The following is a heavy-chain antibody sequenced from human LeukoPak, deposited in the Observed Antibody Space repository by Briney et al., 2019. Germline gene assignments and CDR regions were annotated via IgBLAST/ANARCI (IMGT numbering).Heavy chain of an antibody. CDR2: ISGSGGTGT. D-gene: IGHD6-13*01. V-gene: IGHV3-23*01. CDR1: GFTFSSYA. J-gene: IGHJ1*01. Sequence: PGGSLRLSCGASGFTFSSYAMSWVRQAPGKGLEWVSAISGSGGTGTYYADSVKGRFTISRDNSKNTLYLQMNSLRAEDTAVYYCARKGQGSNWAAEYFQNWGQGTLVTVSS. CDR3: ARKGQGSNWAAEYFQN.